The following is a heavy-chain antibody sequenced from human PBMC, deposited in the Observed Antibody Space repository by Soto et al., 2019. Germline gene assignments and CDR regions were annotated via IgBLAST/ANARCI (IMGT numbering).Heavy chain of an antibody. CDR3: ARDIAAAGTAAFDI. CDR2: ISAYNVNT. Sequence: QVQLVQSGAEVKKPGASVKVSCKASGYTFTSYGISWVRQAPGQGREWMGWISAYNVNTNYAQKLQGRVTMTTDTSTSTAYMELRSLRSDDTAVYCCARDIAAAGTAAFDIWGQGTMVTVSS. D-gene: IGHD6-13*01. J-gene: IGHJ3*02. V-gene: IGHV1-18*01. CDR1: GYTFTSYG.